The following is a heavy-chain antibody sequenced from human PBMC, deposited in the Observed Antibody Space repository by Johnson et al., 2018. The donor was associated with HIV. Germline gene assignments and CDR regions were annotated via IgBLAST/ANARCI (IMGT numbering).Heavy chain of an antibody. D-gene: IGHD1-26*01. CDR2: IGTAGDT. Sequence: VQLVESGGVVVQPGGSLRLSCAASGFTFSSYDMHWVRQATGKGLEWVSGIGTAGDTYYPGSVKGRFTISRENAKNSLYLQMNSLRVGDTAVYYCVRGGATSYDAFDIWGQGTMVTVSS. V-gene: IGHV3-13*01. CDR3: VRGGATSYDAFDI. J-gene: IGHJ3*02. CDR1: GFTFSSYD.